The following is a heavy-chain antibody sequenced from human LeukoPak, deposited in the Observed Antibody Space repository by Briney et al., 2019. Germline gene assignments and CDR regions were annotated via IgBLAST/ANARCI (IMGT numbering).Heavy chain of an antibody. CDR2: INHSGST. Sequence: SETLSLTCAVYGGSFSGYYWSWIRQPPGKGLEWIGEINHSGSTNYNPSLKSRVTISVDTSKNQFSLKLSSVTAADTAVYYCARGGGSGWYYYYYGMDVWGKGTTVTVSS. D-gene: IGHD6-19*01. CDR1: GGSFSGYY. J-gene: IGHJ6*04. CDR3: ARGGGSGWYYYYYGMDV. V-gene: IGHV4-34*01.